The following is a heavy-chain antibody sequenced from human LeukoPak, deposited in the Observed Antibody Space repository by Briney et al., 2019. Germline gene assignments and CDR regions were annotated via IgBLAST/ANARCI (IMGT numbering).Heavy chain of an antibody. CDR1: GASIGTSDDY. Sequence: SETLSLACTVSGASIGTSDDYWGWIRQAPGKGLEWIGSIFYDGSAHYNPSLNSRATIFVDTSKNQFSLKLNSVTAADAGMYYCARQFATASADTRGYFDFWGKGTVVIVSS. J-gene: IGHJ4*02. D-gene: IGHD2-2*01. V-gene: IGHV4-39*01. CDR2: IFYDGSA. CDR3: ARQFATASADTRGYFDF.